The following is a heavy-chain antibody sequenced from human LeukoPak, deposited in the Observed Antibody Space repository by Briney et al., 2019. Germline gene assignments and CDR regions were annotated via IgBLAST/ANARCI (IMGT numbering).Heavy chain of an antibody. Sequence: GGSLRLSCAASGFTFSSYAMHWVRQAPGKGLEWVAVISYDGSNKYYADSVKGRFTISRDNSKNTLYLQMNSLRAEDTAVYYCARDFRLTNGGYWGQGTLVTVSS. J-gene: IGHJ4*02. CDR1: GFTFSSYA. V-gene: IGHV3-30*04. CDR3: ARDFRLTNGGY. CDR2: ISYDGSNK. D-gene: IGHD3-9*01.